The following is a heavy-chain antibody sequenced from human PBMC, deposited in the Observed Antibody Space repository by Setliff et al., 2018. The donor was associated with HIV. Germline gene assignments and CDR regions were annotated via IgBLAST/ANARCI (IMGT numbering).Heavy chain of an antibody. D-gene: IGHD4-17*01. J-gene: IGHJ4*02. CDR2: ISGGSTSHM. V-gene: IGHV3-21*05. CDR3: LRGGSFGDVPNC. CDR1: GFTFSIYA. Sequence: PGGSLRLSCAASGFTFSIYALSWVRQGTGKGLEWVSYISGGSTSHMNYADSVKGRFTISRDNAKNSLYLQMNSLRAGDTAVYYCLRGGSFGDVPNCWGQGTLVTVSS.